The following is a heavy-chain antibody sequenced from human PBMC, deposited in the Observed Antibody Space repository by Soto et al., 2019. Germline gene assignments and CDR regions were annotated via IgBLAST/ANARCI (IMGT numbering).Heavy chain of an antibody. CDR2: ISYDGSNK. V-gene: IGHV3-30*18. CDR3: AKDGKGYDLLNGYPMTYYYYGMDV. D-gene: IGHD3-9*01. J-gene: IGHJ6*02. CDR1: GFTFSSYG. Sequence: QVQLVESGGGVVQPGRSLRLSCAASGFTFSSYGMHWVRQAPGKGLEWVAVISYDGSNKYYADSGKGRFTIYRDNSKNRVYLKMNSLRAEDTDVYYCAKDGKGYDLLNGYPMTYYYYGMDVWGQGTTVTVSS.